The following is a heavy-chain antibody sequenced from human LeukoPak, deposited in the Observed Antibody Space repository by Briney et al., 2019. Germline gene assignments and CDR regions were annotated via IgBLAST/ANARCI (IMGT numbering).Heavy chain of an antibody. D-gene: IGHD6-6*01. V-gene: IGHV3-74*01. Sequence: GGSLRLSCAASGFTFSSYWMHWVRQAPGKGQVWVSRINSDESSTSYADSVKGRFTISRDNAKNTLHLQMNSLRAEDTAVYYCARAGIAGRPPDYWGQGTLVTVSS. CDR3: ARAGIAGRPPDY. CDR1: GFTFSSYW. J-gene: IGHJ4*02. CDR2: INSDESST.